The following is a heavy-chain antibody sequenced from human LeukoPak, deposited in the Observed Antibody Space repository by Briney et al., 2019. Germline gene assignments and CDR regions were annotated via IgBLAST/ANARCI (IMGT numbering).Heavy chain of an antibody. D-gene: IGHD2-2*01. Sequence: GGSLRLSCAASGFTFSSYWMSWVRQAPGKGLEWVANIKQDGSEKFYVDSVKGRFTISRDNAKNSLCLQRNSLRAEDTAVYYCAMYCSSTSCHRAFDYWGQGTLVTVSS. CDR2: IKQDGSEK. V-gene: IGHV3-7*05. J-gene: IGHJ4*02. CDR1: GFTFSSYW. CDR3: AMYCSSTSCHRAFDY.